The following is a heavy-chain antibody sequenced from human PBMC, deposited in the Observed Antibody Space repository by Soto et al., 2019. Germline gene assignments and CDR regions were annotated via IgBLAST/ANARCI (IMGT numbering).Heavy chain of an antibody. CDR3: ARDDATYCGGDCYRYFYYGMDV. CDR1: GGTFSNHA. CDR2: IIPMFPTA. J-gene: IGHJ6*02. V-gene: IGHV1-69*13. Sequence: SVKVSCKASGGTFSNHAISWVRQAPGQGLEWVGGIIPMFPTADYAQRFQGRVTITADDSTTTVYMELSGLRSEDTAMYYCARDDATYCGGDCYRYFYYGMDVWGQGTTVTV. D-gene: IGHD2-21*02.